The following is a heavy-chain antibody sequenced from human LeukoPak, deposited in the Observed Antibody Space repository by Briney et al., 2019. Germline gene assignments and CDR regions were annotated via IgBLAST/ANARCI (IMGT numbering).Heavy chain of an antibody. V-gene: IGHV3-48*03. CDR3: ARATYASGSPYYYNYMGV. D-gene: IGHD3-10*01. CDR1: GFTFSSYE. Sequence: GGSLRLSCAASGFTFSSYEMNWVRQAPGKGLEWVSYISNSGSTIYYADSVKGRFTISRDNAKKSLYLQMNSLRAADTALYYCARATYASGSPYYYNYMGVWGKGTTVTVSS. J-gene: IGHJ6*03. CDR2: ISNSGSTI.